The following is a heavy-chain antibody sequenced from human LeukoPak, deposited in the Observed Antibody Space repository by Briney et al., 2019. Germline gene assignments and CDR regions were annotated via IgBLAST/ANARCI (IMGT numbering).Heavy chain of an antibody. CDR3: GRLLPGDYYYMDV. V-gene: IGHV4-59*01. Sequence: PSETLSLTCTVSGGSISSYYLSWIRQPPGKGLEWIGYIYYSGSTNYNPSLKSRVTISVDTYKNKFSLKLSSVTAADTAVYYCGRLLPGDYYYMDVWGKGTTVTVSS. J-gene: IGHJ6*03. D-gene: IGHD3-22*01. CDR2: IYYSGST. CDR1: GGSISSYY.